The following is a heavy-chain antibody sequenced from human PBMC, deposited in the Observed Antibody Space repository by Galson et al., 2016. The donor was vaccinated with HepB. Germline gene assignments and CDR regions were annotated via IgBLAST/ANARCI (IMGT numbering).Heavy chain of an antibody. CDR3: VRDSQINWFYL. CDR2: ISYTGGT. J-gene: IGHJ5*02. CDR1: GFTFSDYY. Sequence: LRLSCAASGFTFSDYYMRWIRQPPGKGLEWIGTISYTGGTSYNPSLKSRVATSVDTTKNHFSLELTSVTAADTAVYFCVRDSQINWFYLWGQGTRVTVSS. V-gene: IGHV4-39*02.